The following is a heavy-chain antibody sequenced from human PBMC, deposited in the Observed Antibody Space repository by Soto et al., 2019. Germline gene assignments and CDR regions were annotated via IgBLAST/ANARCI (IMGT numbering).Heavy chain of an antibody. V-gene: IGHV1-18*04. Sequence: QVQLVQSGAEVKKPGASVKVSCKASGYTFTSYGISWVRQAPGQGLEWMGWISAYNGNTNYAQKLQGRVTMTTDTSTSTAYMELRSLRSDDTAVYYCARAGAATVTPTFFYYYYGMDVWGQGTTVTVSS. CDR2: ISAYNGNT. CDR1: GYTFTSYG. CDR3: ARAGAATVTPTFFYYYYGMDV. J-gene: IGHJ6*02. D-gene: IGHD4-4*01.